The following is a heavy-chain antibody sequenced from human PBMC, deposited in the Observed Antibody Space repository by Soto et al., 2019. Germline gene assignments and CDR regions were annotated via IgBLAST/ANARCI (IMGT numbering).Heavy chain of an antibody. CDR1: GFTFSTYW. V-gene: IGHV3-74*01. Sequence: GGSLRLSCAASGFTFSTYWMHWVRQAPRKGLVWVSRTNTDGSSTTYADSVEGRFTISRDNAKNTLYLQMNSLRAEDTAVYYCARGTRVIPAESDFDYWGQGTLVTVSS. J-gene: IGHJ4*02. CDR2: TNTDGSST. D-gene: IGHD2-2*01. CDR3: ARGTRVIPAESDFDY.